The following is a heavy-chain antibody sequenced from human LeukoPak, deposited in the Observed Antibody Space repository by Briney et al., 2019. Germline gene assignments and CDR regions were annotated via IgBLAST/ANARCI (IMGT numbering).Heavy chain of an antibody. Sequence: PSETLSLTCAVYGGSFSGYYWSWIRHPPGKGLEWIGEIIHSGSTNYNPSLKSRVTISVDTSKNQFSLKLSSVTAADTAVYYCARGYCSSTSCYGSDYWGQGTLVTVSS. CDR1: GGSFSGYY. CDR3: ARGYCSSTSCYGSDY. CDR2: IIHSGST. J-gene: IGHJ4*02. D-gene: IGHD2-2*01. V-gene: IGHV4-34*01.